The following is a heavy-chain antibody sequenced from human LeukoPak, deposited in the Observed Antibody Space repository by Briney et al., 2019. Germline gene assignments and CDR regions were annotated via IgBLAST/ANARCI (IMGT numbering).Heavy chain of an antibody. CDR3: RRQFQVGVS. D-gene: IGHD5/OR15-5a*01. V-gene: IGHV3-23*01. CDR2: ISHSGDTS. J-gene: IGHJ5*02. Sequence: PGGSLRLSCTASGFTLSTYAMNWVRQAPGKGLEWVSSISHSGDTSDYADSVKGRFTISRDNSKNTLYLQMNSLSAEDTAMYYCRRQFQVGVSWGPGTLVTVSS. CDR1: GFTLSTYA.